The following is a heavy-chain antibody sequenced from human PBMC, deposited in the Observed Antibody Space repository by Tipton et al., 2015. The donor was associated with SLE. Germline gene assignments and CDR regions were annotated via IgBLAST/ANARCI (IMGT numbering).Heavy chain of an antibody. D-gene: IGHD6-13*01. CDR3: ARGGYSSSWYHRYFDL. V-gene: IGHV4-39*07. CDR1: GGSISSSSYY. J-gene: IGHJ2*01. CDR2: INHSGST. Sequence: LRLSCTVSGGSISSSSYYWSWIRQPPGKGLEWIGEINHSGSTNYNPSLKSRVTISVDTSKNQFSLKLSSVTAADTAVYYCARGGYSSSWYHRYFDLWGRGTLVTVSS.